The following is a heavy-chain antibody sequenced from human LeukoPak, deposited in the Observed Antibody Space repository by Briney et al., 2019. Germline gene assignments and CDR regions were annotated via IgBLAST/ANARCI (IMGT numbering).Heavy chain of an antibody. CDR3: ARGRGYCGGSCYTDY. CDR1: GFTFRSYE. V-gene: IGHV3-48*03. Sequence: PGGSLRVSCAASGFTFRSYEMNWVRQAPGKGLEWVSYIGSSGSTIYYADSVKGRFTISRDNAQNSVYLEMSSLRAEDTAVYYCARGRGYCGGSCYTDYWGPGTLVTVSS. J-gene: IGHJ4*02. D-gene: IGHD2-15*01. CDR2: IGSSGSTI.